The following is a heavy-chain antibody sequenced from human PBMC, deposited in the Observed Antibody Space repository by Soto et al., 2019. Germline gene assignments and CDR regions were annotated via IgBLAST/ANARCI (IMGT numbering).Heavy chain of an antibody. Sequence: PSETLSLTCTVPGGSISSYYWSWIRQPPGKGLEWIGYIYYSGSTNYNPSLKSRVTISVDTSKNQFSLKLSSVTAADTAVYYCARVGLYNWNDLDYWGQGTLVTVSS. CDR1: GGSISSYY. V-gene: IGHV4-59*01. CDR2: IYYSGST. J-gene: IGHJ4*02. CDR3: ARVGLYNWNDLDY. D-gene: IGHD1-20*01.